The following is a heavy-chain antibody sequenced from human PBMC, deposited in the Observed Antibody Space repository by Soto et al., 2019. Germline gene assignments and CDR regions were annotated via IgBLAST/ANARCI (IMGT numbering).Heavy chain of an antibody. Sequence: SETLSLTCTVSGGSISSSSYYWGWIRQPPGKGLEWIGSIYYSGSTNYNPSLKSRVTISVDTSKNQFSLKLSSVTAADTAVYYCARWGGSDYGDYGSPVGYGMDVWGQGTTVTVSS. D-gene: IGHD4-17*01. CDR2: IYYSGST. CDR3: ARWGGSDYGDYGSPVGYGMDV. V-gene: IGHV4-39*07. J-gene: IGHJ6*02. CDR1: GGSISSSSYY.